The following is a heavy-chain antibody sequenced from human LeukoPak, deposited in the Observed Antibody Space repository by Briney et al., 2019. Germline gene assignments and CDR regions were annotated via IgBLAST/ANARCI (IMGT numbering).Heavy chain of an antibody. J-gene: IGHJ6*02. Sequence: GGSLRLSCAVSGFTFSSYWMHWVRQAPGKGLVWVSGISWNSGSIDYADSVKGRFTISRDNAKNSLYLQMNSLRAEDTALYYCAKDMAYSSGWYGMDVWGQGTTVTVSS. V-gene: IGHV3-9*01. CDR2: ISWNSGSI. CDR1: GFTFSSYW. CDR3: AKDMAYSSGWYGMDV. D-gene: IGHD6-19*01.